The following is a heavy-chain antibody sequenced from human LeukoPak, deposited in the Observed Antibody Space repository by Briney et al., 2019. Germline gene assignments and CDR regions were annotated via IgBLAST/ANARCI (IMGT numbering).Heavy chain of an antibody. Sequence: GGSLRLSCADSGFLVNANHMNWVCQAPGKGLEWVSIIYSSDYMYYADSVKGRFTISRDNSKNTLYLQMNSLRVEDSAVYYCARDFNSDSSGYYSSWFDAWGQGTLVTVSS. V-gene: IGHV3-66*01. CDR3: ARDFNSDSSGYYSSWFDA. CDR1: GFLVNANH. CDR2: IYSSDYM. D-gene: IGHD3-22*01. J-gene: IGHJ5*02.